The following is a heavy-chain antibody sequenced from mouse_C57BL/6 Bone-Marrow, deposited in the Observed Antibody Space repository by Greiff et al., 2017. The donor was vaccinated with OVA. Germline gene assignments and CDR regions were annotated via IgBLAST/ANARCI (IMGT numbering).Heavy chain of an antibody. D-gene: IGHD1-1*01. CDR1: GFTITDDY. Sequence: EVQLQQSGAELVRPGASVKLSCTASGFTITDDYMHWVKQRPEQGLEWIGWIDPENGDTEYASKFQGQATIPADTSSNTAYLQLSSLTSEGTAVYYCTTLYGSSYETWFAYWGQGTLVTVSA. CDR3: TTLYGSSYETWFAY. V-gene: IGHV14-4*01. J-gene: IGHJ3*01. CDR2: IDPENGDT.